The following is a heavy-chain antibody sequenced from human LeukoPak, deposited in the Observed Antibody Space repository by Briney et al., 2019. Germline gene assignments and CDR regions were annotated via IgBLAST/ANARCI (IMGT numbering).Heavy chain of an antibody. D-gene: IGHD6-13*01. CDR2: ISAYNGNT. CDR3: ARGGSYSSSRRSSRFDWFDP. J-gene: IGHJ5*02. Sequence: ASVKVSCKASGYTFTSYGISWVRQAPGQGLEWMGWISAYNGNTNYAQKLQGRVTMTTDTSTSTAYMELRSLRSDDTAVYYCARGGSYSSSRRSSRFDWFDPWGQGTLVTVSS. V-gene: IGHV1-18*01. CDR1: GYTFTSYG.